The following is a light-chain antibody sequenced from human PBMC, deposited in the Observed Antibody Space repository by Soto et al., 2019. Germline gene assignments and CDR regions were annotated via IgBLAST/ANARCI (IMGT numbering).Light chain of an antibody. CDR2: DVS. J-gene: IGLJ1*01. V-gene: IGLV2-18*02. CDR1: SSDVGAYNR. Sequence: QSVLTQPVSVSGSPGQSIAISCTGSSSDVGAYNRVSWYQQSPDTAPKLIIYDVSDRPSGVPDRFSGSKSGNTASLTISGLQPEDEADYYCNSYTTRTTYVFGTGTKVTVL. CDR3: NSYTTRTTYV.